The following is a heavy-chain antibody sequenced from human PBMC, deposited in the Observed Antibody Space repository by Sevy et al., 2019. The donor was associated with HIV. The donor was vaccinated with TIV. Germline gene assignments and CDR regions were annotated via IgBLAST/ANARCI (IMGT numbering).Heavy chain of an antibody. V-gene: IGHV2-5*02. J-gene: IGHJ4*02. D-gene: IGHD2-8*01. CDR3: ANRRDDTVVMVYGDFDY. CDR2: IYWDDDK. Sequence: SGPTLVNPTQTLTLTCTFSGFSLSTSGVGVGWIRQPPGKALEWLALIYWDDDKRYSPSLKNRLAITTETSKNQVVLTMTNMDPVDTATYYCANRRDDTVVMVYGDFDYWGQGTLVTVSS. CDR1: GFSLSTSGVG.